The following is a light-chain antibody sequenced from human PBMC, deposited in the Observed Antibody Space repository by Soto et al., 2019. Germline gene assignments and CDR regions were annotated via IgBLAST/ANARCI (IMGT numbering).Light chain of an antibody. CDR1: QSVRTS. Sequence: EIVLTQSPGTLSLSPGERATLSCRASQSVRTSLAWYQQKPGQAPRLLMSGTSNRATGTPDRFSGSGSGTDFTLTISRLEPEDFAVYYCQQYGSSGTFGQGTKV. J-gene: IGKJ1*01. CDR2: GTS. V-gene: IGKV3-20*01. CDR3: QQYGSSGT.